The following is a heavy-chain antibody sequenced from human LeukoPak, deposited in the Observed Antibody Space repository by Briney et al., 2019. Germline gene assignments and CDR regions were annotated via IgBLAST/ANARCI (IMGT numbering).Heavy chain of an antibody. V-gene: IGHV3-74*01. J-gene: IGHJ4*02. CDR3: ARVPPGDSYGNY. Sequence: GGSLRLSCAASGFTFSSYWMHWVRQAPGKGLVWVSRIDSDGSTTKYADSVKGRFTISRDNAKNTLYLQMDGLRAEDTAVYYCARVPPGDSYGNYWGQGTLVTVSS. CDR2: IDSDGSTT. CDR1: GFTFSSYW. D-gene: IGHD5-18*01.